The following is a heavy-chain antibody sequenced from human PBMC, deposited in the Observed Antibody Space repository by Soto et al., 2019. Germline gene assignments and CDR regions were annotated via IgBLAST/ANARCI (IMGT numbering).Heavy chain of an antibody. D-gene: IGHD4-17*01. V-gene: IGHV3-48*01. CDR3: ARGEVIQLGTPTVTYAFDI. CDR2: ISSGSSRI. CDR1: GFTFSSYS. Sequence: EVQLVESGGGLIQPGGSLRLSCAASGFTFSSYSMNWVRQAPGKGLEWVSYISSGSSRIYYADSVKGRFTISRDKAKNSRFLQMNSLRAEDTAVYYCARGEVIQLGTPTVTYAFDIWGQGTMVTVSS. J-gene: IGHJ3*02.